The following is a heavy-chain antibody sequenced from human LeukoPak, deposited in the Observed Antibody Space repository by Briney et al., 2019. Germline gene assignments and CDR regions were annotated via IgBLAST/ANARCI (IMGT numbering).Heavy chain of an antibody. CDR1: GGPFSGYY. V-gene: IGHV4-34*01. D-gene: IGHD3-10*01. CDR2: INHSGST. J-gene: IGHJ5*02. Sequence: SETLSLTCAVYGGPFSGYYWSWIRQPPGKGLEWIGEINHSGSTNYNPSLKSRVTISVDTSKNQFSLKLSSVTAADTAVYYCASSTMVRGVFDRHGWFDPWGQGTLVTVSS. CDR3: ASSTMVRGVFDRHGWFDP.